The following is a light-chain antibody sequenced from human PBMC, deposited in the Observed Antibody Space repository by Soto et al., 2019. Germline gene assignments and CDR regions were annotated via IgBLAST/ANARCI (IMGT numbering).Light chain of an antibody. V-gene: IGKV3-20*01. CDR2: GAS. Sequence: EVVLTQSPGTLSLSPGKRATLSCRASQSVSSSSLAWYQQKPGQAPRLLIYGASSRASGIPDRFSGSGSGTDFTLTISRLEPEDFAVYYCQHYGSSLWTFGQGTKVEIK. J-gene: IGKJ1*01. CDR3: QHYGSSLWT. CDR1: QSVSSSS.